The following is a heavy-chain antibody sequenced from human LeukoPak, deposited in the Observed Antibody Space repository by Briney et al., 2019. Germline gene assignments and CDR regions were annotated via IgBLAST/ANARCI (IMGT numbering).Heavy chain of an antibody. D-gene: IGHD3-10*01. J-gene: IGHJ4*02. Sequence: PGGSLRLSCAASGFTFSSYSMNWVRQAPGKGLEWVSSISSSSYIYYADSVKGRFTISRDNAKNSLYLQMNSLRAEDTAVYYCARDELGSTTGITIDYWGQGTLVTVSS. CDR1: GFTFSSYS. CDR2: ISSSSYI. V-gene: IGHV3-21*01. CDR3: ARDELGSTTGITIDY.